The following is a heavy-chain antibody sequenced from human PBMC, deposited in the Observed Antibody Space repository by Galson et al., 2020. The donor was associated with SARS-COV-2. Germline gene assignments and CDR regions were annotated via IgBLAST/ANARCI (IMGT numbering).Heavy chain of an antibody. J-gene: IGHJ6*02. CDR1: GFTFSSYA. CDR3: AKRLYSSSQSETRGMDV. V-gene: IGHV3-23*01. CDR2: ISGSGDTT. D-gene: IGHD6-13*01. Sequence: GESLKISCAASGFTFSSYAMNWVRQAPGEGLEWVSAISGSGDTTHYAGSVKGRFTISRDNSKNTLYMQINSVRAEDTAVYYCAKRLYSSSQSETRGMDVWGQGATVTVSS.